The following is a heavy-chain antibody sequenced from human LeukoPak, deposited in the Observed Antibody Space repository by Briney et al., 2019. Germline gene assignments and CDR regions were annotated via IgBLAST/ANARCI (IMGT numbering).Heavy chain of an antibody. V-gene: IGHV3-21*01. CDR3: ARDGAVVGQDFDY. Sequence: GGSLRLSCAASGFTFSSYSMNWVRQAPGKGLEWVSSISTSSSYINYADSVKGRFTISRDNVKNSLYLQMNSLRAEDTAVYYCARDGAVVGQDFDYWGQGTLVTVSS. J-gene: IGHJ4*02. CDR2: ISTSSSYI. D-gene: IGHD6-19*01. CDR1: GFTFSSYS.